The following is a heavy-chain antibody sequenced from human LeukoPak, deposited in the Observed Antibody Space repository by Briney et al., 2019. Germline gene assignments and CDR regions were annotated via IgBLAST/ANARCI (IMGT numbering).Heavy chain of an antibody. J-gene: IGHJ6*03. V-gene: IGHV3-30*02. CDR2: IRYDGGNK. CDR1: GFTFNSYG. D-gene: IGHD2-15*01. CDR3: AKGAGILSPYYMDV. Sequence: PGGSLRLSCAASGFTFNSYGMHWVRQAPGKGLEWVAFIRYDGGNKYHADSVKGRFTISRDNSKKTLSLQMNSLRAEDTAVYYCAKGAGILSPYYMDVWGKGTTVTVSS.